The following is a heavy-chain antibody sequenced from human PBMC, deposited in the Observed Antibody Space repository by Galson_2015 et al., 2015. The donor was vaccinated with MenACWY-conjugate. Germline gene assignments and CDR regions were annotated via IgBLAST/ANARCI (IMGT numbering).Heavy chain of an antibody. Sequence: SLRLSCAASGFTFSDYAMSWVRQAPGKGLEWVSVIYSGGNTYYADSVKGRFTISRDNSKNTLYLQMNSLRAEDTAVYYCTITVVRGVTLLTLGFDYWGRGTLVTVSS. J-gene: IGHJ4*02. V-gene: IGHV3-66*01. CDR3: TITVVRGVTLLTLGFDY. CDR2: IYSGGNT. CDR1: GFTFSDYA. D-gene: IGHD3-10*01.